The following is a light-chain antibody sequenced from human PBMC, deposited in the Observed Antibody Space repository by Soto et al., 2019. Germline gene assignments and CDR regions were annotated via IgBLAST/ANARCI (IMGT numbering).Light chain of an antibody. CDR3: QRYAGS. V-gene: IGKV1-5*01. CDR2: GAS. Sequence: DTQMTQSPSTLSASVGDTVTITCRARQNINNCLAWYQQKPEKVPKLLIYGASTLEDGVPSRFSGGRSGTEFNLSIHRWQPDDFATYYCQRYAGSFGQGTKLEIK. J-gene: IGKJ2*01. CDR1: QNINNC.